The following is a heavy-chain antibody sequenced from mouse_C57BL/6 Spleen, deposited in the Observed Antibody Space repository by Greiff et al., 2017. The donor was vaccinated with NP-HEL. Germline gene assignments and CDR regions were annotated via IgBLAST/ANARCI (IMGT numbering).Heavy chain of an antibody. V-gene: IGHV1-9*01. D-gene: IGHD2-4*01. CDR1: GYTFTGYW. J-gene: IGHJ4*01. CDR3: ARRGGLRDAMDY. CDR2: ILPGSGST. Sequence: QVPLQQSGAELMKPGASVKLSCKATGYTFTGYWIEWVKQRPGHGLEWIGEILPGSGSTNYNEKFKGKATLTADTSSNPAYMQLSSLTTEDSAIYYCARRGGLRDAMDYWGQGTSVTVAS.